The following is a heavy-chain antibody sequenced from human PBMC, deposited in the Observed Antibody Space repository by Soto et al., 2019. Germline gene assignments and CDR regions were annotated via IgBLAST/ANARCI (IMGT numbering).Heavy chain of an antibody. V-gene: IGHV1-2*02. Sequence: ASAKVSCKASGYTFTGYYMHWVRQAPGQGLEWMGWINPNSGGTNYAQKFQGRVTMTRDTSISTAYMELSRLRSDDTAVYYCARDYDSSGYYQTLGYWGQGTLVTVSS. J-gene: IGHJ4*02. CDR2: INPNSGGT. CDR1: GYTFTGYY. D-gene: IGHD3-22*01. CDR3: ARDYDSSGYYQTLGY.